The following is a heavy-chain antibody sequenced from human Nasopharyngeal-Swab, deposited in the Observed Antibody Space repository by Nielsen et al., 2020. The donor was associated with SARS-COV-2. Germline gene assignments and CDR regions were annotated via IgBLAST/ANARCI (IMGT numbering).Heavy chain of an antibody. CDR3: ARERDKYSGSYNFDY. CDR2: IIPIFGTA. CDR1: GCTFSSYD. J-gene: IGHJ4*02. V-gene: IGHV1-69*13. Sequence: SVNVSCKASGCTFSSYDISWVRQAPGQGLEWMGGIIPIFGTAKYAQKFQGRVTITADESTSTAYMELSSLRSEDTAVYYCARERDKYSGSYNFDYWGQGTLVTVSS. D-gene: IGHD1-26*01.